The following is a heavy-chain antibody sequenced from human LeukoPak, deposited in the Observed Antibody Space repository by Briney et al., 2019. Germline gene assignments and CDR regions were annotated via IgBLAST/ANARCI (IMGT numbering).Heavy chain of an antibody. CDR2: TYHSGST. V-gene: IGHV4-30-2*01. Sequence: SQTLSLTCTVSGGSISSGGYYWSWIRQPPGKGLEWIGYTYHSGSTYYNPSLKSRVTISVDRSKNQFSLKLSSVTAADTAVYYCARGPGYSYGPPDYWGQGTLVTVSS. J-gene: IGHJ4*02. CDR1: GGSISSGGYY. D-gene: IGHD5-18*01. CDR3: ARGPGYSYGPPDY.